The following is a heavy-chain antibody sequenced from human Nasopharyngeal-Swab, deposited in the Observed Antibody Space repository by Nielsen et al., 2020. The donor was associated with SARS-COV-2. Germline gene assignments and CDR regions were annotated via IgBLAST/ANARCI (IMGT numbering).Heavy chain of an antibody. J-gene: IGHJ5*02. V-gene: IGHV4-39*01. Sequence: SETLSLTCTVSGGSITRDIHYWGWIRQPPGKGLDWIGTIFHSGNTYYTPSLKGRVTISVDTSKNQFSLELTSVTAAATAVYCCARQCVPVVGPCNWLNPWGQGALVTVSS. D-gene: IGHD6-19*01. CDR2: IFHSGNT. CDR1: GGSITRDIHY. CDR3: ARQCVPVVGPCNWLNP.